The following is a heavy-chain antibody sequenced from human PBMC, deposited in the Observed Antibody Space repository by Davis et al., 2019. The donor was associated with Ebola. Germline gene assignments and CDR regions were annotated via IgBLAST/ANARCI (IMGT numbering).Heavy chain of an antibody. Sequence: ASVKVSCKASGYTFTSYYMHWVRQAPGQGLEWMGWISAYNGNTNYAQKLQGRVTMTEDTSTDTAYMELSSLTSEDTAVYYCATDPDFDYGMDVWGQGTTVTVSS. D-gene: IGHD3-3*01. V-gene: IGHV1-18*04. J-gene: IGHJ6*02. CDR2: ISAYNGNT. CDR1: GYTFTSYY. CDR3: ATDPDFDYGMDV.